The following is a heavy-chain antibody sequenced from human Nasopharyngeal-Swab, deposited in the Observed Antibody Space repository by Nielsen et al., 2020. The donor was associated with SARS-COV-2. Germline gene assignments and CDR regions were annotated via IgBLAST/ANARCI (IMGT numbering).Heavy chain of an antibody. Sequence: GESLRLSCAASGFRFSGYWLSWVRQAPGKGLEWVANIRQDGGEKSYGDSVKGRFTISRDNAKNSVSLQMNSLRAEDTAVYYCAREGVGGFDVWGQGTMVTVSS. D-gene: IGHD2-15*01. CDR2: IRQDGGEK. J-gene: IGHJ3*01. CDR1: GFRFSGYW. V-gene: IGHV3-7*04. CDR3: AREGVGGFDV.